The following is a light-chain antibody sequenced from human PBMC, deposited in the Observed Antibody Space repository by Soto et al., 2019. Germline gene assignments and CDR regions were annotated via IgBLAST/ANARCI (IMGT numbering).Light chain of an antibody. CDR1: QSVSIY. V-gene: IGKV3-20*01. CDR3: QQYGSSPRT. CDR2: GAF. Sequence: EIVLTQSPGTLSLSPGDRATLSCRASQSVSIYLAWYQQKPGQAPRLLIYGAFKRATGIPDRFSGSGSGTDFTLTIIRMEPEDFAVYCCQQYGSSPRTFGQVTKVEIK. J-gene: IGKJ1*01.